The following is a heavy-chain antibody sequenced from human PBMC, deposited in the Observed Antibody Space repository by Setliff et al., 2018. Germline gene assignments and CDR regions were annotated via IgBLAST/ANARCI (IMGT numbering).Heavy chain of an antibody. D-gene: IGHD3-22*01. CDR3: ARVHYETSTYSPTLFDH. J-gene: IGHJ4*02. CDR2: IIPIFGTA. V-gene: IGHV1-69*05. Sequence: GASVKVSCKASGGTFSSYAISWVRQAPGQGLEWMGGIIPIFGTANYADSMKGRLTISRDNSKNSVFLQMNSLRVEDTAVYYCARVHYETSTYSPTLFDHWGQGALVTVSS. CDR1: GGTFSSYA.